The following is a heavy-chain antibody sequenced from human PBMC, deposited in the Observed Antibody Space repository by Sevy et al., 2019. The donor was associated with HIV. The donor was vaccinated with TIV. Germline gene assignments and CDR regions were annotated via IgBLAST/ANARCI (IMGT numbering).Heavy chain of an antibody. V-gene: IGHV1-69*13. CDR2: YTPIFGTT. Sequence: ASVKVSCKASGGTFTSYGLSWVRQAPGQGLEWVGTYTPIFGTTNYAQKFQGRITIAADESTSTAYMELSSLRSEDSAVYFCARLYHDGSAVQAFDIWGQRTMVTVSS. CDR1: GGTFTSYG. CDR3: ARLYHDGSAVQAFDI. D-gene: IGHD3-22*01. J-gene: IGHJ3*02.